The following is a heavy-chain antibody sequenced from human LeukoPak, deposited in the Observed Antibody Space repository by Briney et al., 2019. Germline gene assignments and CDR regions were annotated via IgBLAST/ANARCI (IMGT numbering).Heavy chain of an antibody. CDR1: GGSISSASYY. D-gene: IGHD6-19*01. CDR2: IYTSGST. J-gene: IGHJ4*02. CDR3: ARSGGWSEYFDY. Sequence: SETLSLTCTVSGGSISSASYYWSWIRQPAGKGLEWIGRIYTSGSTNYNPSLKSRVTISVDTSKNQFSLKLSSVTAADTAVYYCARSGGWSEYFDYWGQGTLVTVSS. V-gene: IGHV4-61*02.